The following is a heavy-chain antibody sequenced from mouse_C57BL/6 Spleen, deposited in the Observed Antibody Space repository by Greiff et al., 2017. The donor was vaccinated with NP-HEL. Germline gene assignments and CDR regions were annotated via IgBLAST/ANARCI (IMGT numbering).Heavy chain of an antibody. V-gene: IGHV5-17*01. CDR3: ARVPNYGNYGAMDY. Sequence: EVKLMESGGGLVKPGGSLKLSCAASGFTFSDYGMHWVRQAPEKGLEWVAYISSGSSTIYYADTVKGRFTISRDNAKNTLFLQMTSLRSEDTAMYYCARVPNYGNYGAMDYWGQGTSVTVSS. CDR2: ISSGSSTI. CDR1: GFTFSDYG. J-gene: IGHJ4*01. D-gene: IGHD2-1*01.